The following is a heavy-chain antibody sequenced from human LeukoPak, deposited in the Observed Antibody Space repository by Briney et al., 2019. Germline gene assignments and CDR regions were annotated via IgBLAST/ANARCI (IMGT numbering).Heavy chain of an antibody. CDR1: GYTFTGYY. CDR3: ARGLQTDYLPSYYYYMDV. Sequence: ASVKVSCKASGYTFTGYYMHWVRQAPGQGLEWMGRINPNSGGTNYAQKFQGRVTMTRDTSISTAYMKLSRLRSDDTAVCYCARGLQTDYLPSYYYYMDVWGKGIAVTVSS. D-gene: IGHD3-10*01. V-gene: IGHV1-2*06. J-gene: IGHJ6*03. CDR2: INPNSGGT.